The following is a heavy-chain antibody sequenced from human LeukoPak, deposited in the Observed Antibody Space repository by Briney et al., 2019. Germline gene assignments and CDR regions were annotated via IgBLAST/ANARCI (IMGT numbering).Heavy chain of an antibody. Sequence: GASVKVSCKASGYSFTDYFIHWVRQAPGQGLEWMGWINLNSGGINYAQKFQARVTMTSDTSISTVYMELSSLRSDDTAVYYCVRCGYSYGHFDYWGQGTPVTVSS. V-gene: IGHV1-2*02. D-gene: IGHD5-18*01. CDR3: VRCGYSYGHFDY. J-gene: IGHJ4*02. CDR2: INLNSGGI. CDR1: GYSFTDYF.